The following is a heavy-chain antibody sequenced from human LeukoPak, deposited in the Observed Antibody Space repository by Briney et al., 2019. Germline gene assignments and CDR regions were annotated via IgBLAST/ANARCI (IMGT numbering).Heavy chain of an antibody. CDR1: GFTFSSYE. J-gene: IGHJ4*02. Sequence: GGSLRLSCAASGFTFSSYEMNWVRQAPGKGLEWVSYISSSGSTIYYADSVEGRFTISRDNAKNSLYPQMNSLRAEDTAVYYCARAELAHWGYYFDYWGQGTLVTVSS. CDR2: ISSSGSTI. D-gene: IGHD3-16*01. CDR3: ARAELAHWGYYFDY. V-gene: IGHV3-48*03.